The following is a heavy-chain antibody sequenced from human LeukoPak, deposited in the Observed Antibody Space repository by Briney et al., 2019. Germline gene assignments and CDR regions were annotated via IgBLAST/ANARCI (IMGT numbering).Heavy chain of an antibody. CDR1: GGSISSGGYY. J-gene: IGHJ4*02. D-gene: IGHD6-13*01. V-gene: IGHV4-31*03. CDR3: ARGAAAFSPIDY. CDR2: IYYSGST. Sequence: SETLSLTCTVSGGSISSGGYYWNWIRQHPGKGLEWIGFIYYSGSTYYNPSLKSRVTISVDTSKNQFSLKLTSVTAADTAVYYCARGAAAFSPIDYWGQGTLVTVSS.